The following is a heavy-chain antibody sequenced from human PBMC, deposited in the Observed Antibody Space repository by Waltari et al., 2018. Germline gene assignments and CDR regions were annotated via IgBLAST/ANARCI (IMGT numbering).Heavy chain of an antibody. CDR1: SGSISSHY. Sequence: QLQLQESGPGLVKPSETLSLTCTVSSGSISSHYWSWIRQPPGKGLEWIGYILYSGSTNYNPSLKSRVTISVHTSKNQFSLNLSSMTAADTAVYYCARGDFWSAFDIWGQGTMVTVSS. J-gene: IGHJ3*02. D-gene: IGHD3-3*01. CDR2: ILYSGST. CDR3: ARGDFWSAFDI. V-gene: IGHV4-59*11.